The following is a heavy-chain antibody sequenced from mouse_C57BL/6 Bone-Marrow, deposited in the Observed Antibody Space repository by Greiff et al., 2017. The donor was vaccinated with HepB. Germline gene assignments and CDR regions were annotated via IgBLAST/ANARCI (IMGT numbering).Heavy chain of an antibody. J-gene: IGHJ1*03. D-gene: IGHD1-1*01. CDR2: IDPEDGET. Sequence: VHVKQSGAELVKPGASVKLSCTASGFNIKDYYMHWVKQRTEQGLEWIGRIDPEDGETKYAPKFQGKATITADTSSNTASLQLSSLTSEDTAVYYCATAITTVVAPYFDVWGTGTTVTVSS. CDR3: ATAITTVVAPYFDV. V-gene: IGHV14-2*01. CDR1: GFNIKDYY.